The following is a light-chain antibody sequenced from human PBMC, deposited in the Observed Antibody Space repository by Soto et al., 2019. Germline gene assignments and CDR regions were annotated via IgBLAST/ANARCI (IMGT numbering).Light chain of an antibody. CDR1: SSAVGGYKY. Sequence: SVLTQPASVSGSPGQSITISCTGTSSAVGGYKYVSWYQQHPDKAPKLIIFEVSNRPSGISSRFSGSKSGNTASLTISGLQAEDEADYYCVSYTSSSTSVIFGRGTKLTVL. CDR3: VSYTSSSTSVI. V-gene: IGLV2-14*01. J-gene: IGLJ2*01. CDR2: EVS.